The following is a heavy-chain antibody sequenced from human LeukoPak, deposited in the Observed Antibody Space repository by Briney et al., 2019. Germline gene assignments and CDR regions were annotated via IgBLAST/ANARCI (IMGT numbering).Heavy chain of an antibody. CDR1: GYTFTNYD. CDR2: MNPNSGNT. J-gene: IGHJ5*02. Sequence: ASVKVSCKACGYTFTNYDINWVRQATGQGLEWMGWMNPNSGNTGYAQKFQGRVTMTRNTSISTAYMELSSLTSDDTAVYYCARGHRDNWLDPWGQGTLVTVRS. CDR3: ARGHRDNWLDP. V-gene: IGHV1-8*01.